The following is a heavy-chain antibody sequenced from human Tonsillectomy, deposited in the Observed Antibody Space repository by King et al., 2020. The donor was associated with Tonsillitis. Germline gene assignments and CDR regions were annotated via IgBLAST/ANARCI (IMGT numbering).Heavy chain of an antibody. CDR2: ISSSGTYT. Sequence: VQLVESGGGLVKPGGSLRLSCAASGFTFSDYYMSWIRQAPGKGLEWVSYISSSGTYTNYADSVRGRFTISRDNAKNSLYLQMNSLRADDTAVYYCAGALTMVATENSRFDYWGQGTLVSVSS. CDR1: GFTFSDYY. D-gene: IGHD4/OR15-4a*01. CDR3: AGALTMVATENSRFDY. V-gene: IGHV3-11*05. J-gene: IGHJ4*02.